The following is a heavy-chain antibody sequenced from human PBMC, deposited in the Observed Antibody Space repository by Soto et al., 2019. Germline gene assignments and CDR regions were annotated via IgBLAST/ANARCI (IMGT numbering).Heavy chain of an antibody. J-gene: IGHJ2*01. CDR3: ARGGTYCSGGSCYDWYFDL. CDR2: IKQDGSEK. D-gene: IGHD2-15*01. V-gene: IGHV3-7*04. CDR1: GFTFSSYW. Sequence: GGSLRLSCAASGFTFSSYWMSWVRQAPGKGLEWVANIKQDGSEKYYVDSVKGRFTISRVNAKNSLYLQMNSLRAEDTAVYYCARGGTYCSGGSCYDWYFDLWGRGTLVTVSS.